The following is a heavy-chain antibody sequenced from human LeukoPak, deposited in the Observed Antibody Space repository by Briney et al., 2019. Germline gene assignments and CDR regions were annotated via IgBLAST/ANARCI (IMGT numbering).Heavy chain of an antibody. J-gene: IGHJ4*02. D-gene: IGHD3-3*01. CDR2: INPNSGGT. CDR1: GYTFTGYY. Sequence: ASVKVSCKASGYTFTGYYMRWVRQAPGQGLEWMRWINPNSGGTNYAQKFQGRVTMTRDTSISTAYMELSRLRSDDTAVYYCARSCLGGRFLEWLPTIDYWGQGTLVTVSS. V-gene: IGHV1-2*02. CDR3: ARSCLGGRFLEWLPTIDY.